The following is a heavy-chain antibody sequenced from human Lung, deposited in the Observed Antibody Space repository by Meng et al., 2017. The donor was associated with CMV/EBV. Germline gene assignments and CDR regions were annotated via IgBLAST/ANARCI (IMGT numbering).Heavy chain of an antibody. D-gene: IGHD7-27*01. CDR2: ITPSSGGT. CDR1: GYTFTGYY. Sequence: QWQLVQSGAEVKKPGASVTVSCKASGYTFTGYYMHWLRQAPGQGLEWVGRITPSSGGTTYAQKFQGRVTMTRDTSISTAYMELSSLRSDDAAIYYCVRANLGSADYWGQGILVTVSS. CDR3: VRANLGSADY. J-gene: IGHJ4*02. V-gene: IGHV1-2*06.